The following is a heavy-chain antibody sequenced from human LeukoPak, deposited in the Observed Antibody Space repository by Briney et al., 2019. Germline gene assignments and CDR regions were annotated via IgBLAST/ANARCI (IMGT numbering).Heavy chain of an antibody. CDR2: INGDGSST. V-gene: IGHV3-74*01. Sequence: PGGSRRLSCAASGFTFSSYWMLWVRQAPGKGLVWVSRINGDGSSTDYADSVKGRFTISRDNAKNTLYLQMNTLRAEDTAVYYCASFQVAPERYWGLGTLVTVSS. J-gene: IGHJ4*02. CDR1: GFTFSSYW. D-gene: IGHD5-12*01. CDR3: ASFQVAPERY.